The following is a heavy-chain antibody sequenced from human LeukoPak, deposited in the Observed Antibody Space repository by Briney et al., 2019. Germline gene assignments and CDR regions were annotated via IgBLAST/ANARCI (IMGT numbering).Heavy chain of an antibody. Sequence: SETLSLTCAVYGGSFSGYYWSWIRQPPGKGLEWIGEINHSGSTYYNPSLKSRVTISVDTSKNQFSLKLSSVTAADTAVYYCATPMVRGQNYYYYMDVWGKGTTVTVSS. CDR2: INHSGST. J-gene: IGHJ6*03. D-gene: IGHD3-10*01. V-gene: IGHV4-34*01. CDR1: GGSFSGYY. CDR3: ATPMVRGQNYYYYMDV.